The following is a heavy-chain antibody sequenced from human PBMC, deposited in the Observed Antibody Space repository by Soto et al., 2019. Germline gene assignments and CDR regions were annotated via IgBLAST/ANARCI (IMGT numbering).Heavy chain of an antibody. Sequence: QVQLVESGGGVVQPGRSLRLSCAASGFTFSSYAMHWVRQAPGKGLEWVAVISYDGSFKYYADSVNGLFTISRDNSKNKLYLQMNRLRTEDTAVYYCGRVAMPIAGDAFDIWGQVTMVNVSS. CDR1: GFTFSSYA. D-gene: IGHD2-2*01. J-gene: IGHJ3*02. V-gene: IGHV3-30-3*01. CDR2: ISYDGSFK. CDR3: GRVAMPIAGDAFDI.